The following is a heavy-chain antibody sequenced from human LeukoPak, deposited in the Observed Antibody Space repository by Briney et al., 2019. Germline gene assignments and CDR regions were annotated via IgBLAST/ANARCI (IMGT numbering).Heavy chain of an antibody. J-gene: IGHJ4*02. CDR2: IYYTGTT. V-gene: IGHV4-59*01. CDR3: ATEAAGSGAFDY. CDR1: ADSLSSYY. Sequence: SETLSLTCTVSADSLSSYYWSWIRQPPGKGLEWIGYIYYTGTTNYNPSLKSRVTISVDTSKTHFSLTLTSVTAADTAVYYCATEAAGSGAFDYWGQGTLVTVSS. D-gene: IGHD6-25*01.